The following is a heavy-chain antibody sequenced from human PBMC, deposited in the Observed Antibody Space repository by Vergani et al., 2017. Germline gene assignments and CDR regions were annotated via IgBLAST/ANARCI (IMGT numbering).Heavy chain of an antibody. V-gene: IGHV3-30-3*01. CDR3: ARGAYQLDPAYYYNYYIDV. D-gene: IGHD2-2*01. CDR1: GFTFSSYA. Sequence: QVQLVESGGGVVQPGRSLRLSCAASGFTFSSYAIHWVRQAPGKGLEWVAVISYDGSNQNYADSVKGRFTISRDNSKNTLYLQVNSLRAEDTAVYYCARGAYQLDPAYYYNYYIDVWGKGTTVTVSS. J-gene: IGHJ6*03. CDR2: ISYDGSNQ.